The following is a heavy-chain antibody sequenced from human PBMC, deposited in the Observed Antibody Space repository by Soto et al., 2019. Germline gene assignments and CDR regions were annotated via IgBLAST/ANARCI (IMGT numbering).Heavy chain of an antibody. J-gene: IGHJ4*02. D-gene: IGHD3-22*01. V-gene: IGHV4-31*02. Sequence: TLSLTCTVSGGSISSGGYYWSWIRQHPGKGLEWIGYIYYSGSTYYNPSLKSRVTISVDTSKNQFSLKLSSVTAADTAVYYCARGVPYYYDSSGYYYDYWGQGTLVTVSS. CDR3: ARGVPYYYDSSGYYYDY. CDR1: GGSISSGGYY. CDR2: IYYSGST.